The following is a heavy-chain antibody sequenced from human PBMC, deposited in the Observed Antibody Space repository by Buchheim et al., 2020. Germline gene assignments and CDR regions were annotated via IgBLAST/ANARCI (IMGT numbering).Heavy chain of an antibody. Sequence: QVQLVQSGAEVKKPGSSVKVSCKASGGTFSSYAISWVRQAPGQGLEWMGGIISIFGTANYAQKFQGRVTITADESTSTAYMELSSLRSEDTAVYYCARSVNDYGDYAPSYYYYGMDVWGQGTT. D-gene: IGHD4-17*01. CDR1: GGTFSSYA. CDR2: IISIFGTA. V-gene: IGHV1-69*01. J-gene: IGHJ6*02. CDR3: ARSVNDYGDYAPSYYYYGMDV.